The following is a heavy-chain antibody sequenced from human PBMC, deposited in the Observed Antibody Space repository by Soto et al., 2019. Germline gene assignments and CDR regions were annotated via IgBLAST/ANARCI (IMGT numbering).Heavy chain of an antibody. V-gene: IGHV3-30-3*01. Sequence: PVGSLRHSYAASEGTLISYPMHWVRQAPGKGLEWVAVILYDGSNKYYADSVKDRVTISRDTSASTAYMELTSLRSEDTAVYYCARDTGDGTFDFWGQGTLVTVSS. CDR2: ILYDGSNK. D-gene: IGHD7-27*01. CDR1: EGTLISYP. J-gene: IGHJ4*02. CDR3: ARDTGDGTFDF.